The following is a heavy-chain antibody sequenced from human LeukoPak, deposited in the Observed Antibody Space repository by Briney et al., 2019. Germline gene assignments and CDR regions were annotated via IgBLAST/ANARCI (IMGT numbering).Heavy chain of an antibody. CDR2: INGSGETT. CDR1: GFTFSNYG. V-gene: IGHV3-23*01. CDR3: AKTDGYFDQ. J-gene: IGHJ4*02. D-gene: IGHD3-22*01. Sequence: GGSLRLSCAASGFTFSNYGMTWLRQTPAKGLEWVSAINGSGETTYYSDSVKGRFTISRDNSKNTLFLQMNSLRVEDAAMYYCAKTDGYFDQWGQGTLVAVSS.